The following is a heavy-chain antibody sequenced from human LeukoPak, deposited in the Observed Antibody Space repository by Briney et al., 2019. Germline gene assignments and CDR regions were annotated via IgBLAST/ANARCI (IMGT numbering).Heavy chain of an antibody. CDR1: GYSFANYW. V-gene: IGHV5-51*01. D-gene: IGHD3-9*01. CDR2: IYPGDSET. J-gene: IGHJ4*02. CDR3: ARHGHYDILTGNLDY. Sequence: GESLKISCKGSGYSFANYWIGWVRQMPGKGLEWMGIIYPGDSETRYSPSFQGQVTISADKSISTAYLQWSSLKASDTAIYYCARHGHYDILTGNLDYWGQGTLVTVSS.